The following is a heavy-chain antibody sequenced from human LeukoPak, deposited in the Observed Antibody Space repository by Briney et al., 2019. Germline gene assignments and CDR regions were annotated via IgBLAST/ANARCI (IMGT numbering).Heavy chain of an antibody. Sequence: PGGSLRLSCAASGFTFSTYAMHWVRQAPGKGLEWVAVISYDGSSKYYADSVKGRFTISRDNSKNTLYLQMNSLRAEDTAVYYCAKGGKTIMCPTSCYDDWGQGTLVTVSS. J-gene: IGHJ4*02. D-gene: IGHD2-2*01. V-gene: IGHV3-30-3*01. CDR2: ISYDGSSK. CDR1: GFTFSTYA. CDR3: AKGGKTIMCPTSCYDD.